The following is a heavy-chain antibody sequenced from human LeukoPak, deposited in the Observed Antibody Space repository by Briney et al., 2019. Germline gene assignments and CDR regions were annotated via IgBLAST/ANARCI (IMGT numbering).Heavy chain of an antibody. Sequence: SVKVSCKASGGTFSSYGISWVRQAPGQGLEWMGRIIPILGIANYAQKFQGRVTITADKSTSTAYMELSSLRSEDTAVYYCARVTNYYDSSGSIEEDYWGQGTLVTVSS. CDR3: ARVTNYYDSSGSIEEDY. J-gene: IGHJ4*02. D-gene: IGHD3-22*01. CDR1: GGTFSSYG. CDR2: IIPILGIA. V-gene: IGHV1-69*04.